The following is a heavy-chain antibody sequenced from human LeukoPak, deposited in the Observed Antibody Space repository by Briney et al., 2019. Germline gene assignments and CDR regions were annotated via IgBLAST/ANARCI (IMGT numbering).Heavy chain of an antibody. D-gene: IGHD3-10*01. CDR2: ISYDGSNK. V-gene: IGHV3-30*03. Sequence: GGSLRLSCAASGFTFRTYGMHWVRQAPGKGLEWVAVISYDGSNKYYADSVNGRFTISRDNSKNTLYLQVNSLRAEDTAVYYCARDDDYYGSGYYAFDIWGQGTMVTVSS. CDR3: ARDDDYYGSGYYAFDI. CDR1: GFTFRTYG. J-gene: IGHJ3*02.